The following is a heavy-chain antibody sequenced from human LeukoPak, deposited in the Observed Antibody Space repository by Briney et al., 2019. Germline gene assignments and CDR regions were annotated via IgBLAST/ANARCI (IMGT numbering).Heavy chain of an antibody. V-gene: IGHV4-34*01. D-gene: IGHD2-15*01. J-gene: IGHJ4*02. Sequence: SETLSLTCAVYGVSFSGYYWSWIRQPPGKGLEWLSEINHSGSTNYNPSLKSRVTISVDTSKNQFSLKLSSVTAADTAVYYCARGPHQYCSGGSCYQFDYWGQGTPVTVS. CDR1: GVSFSGYY. CDR2: INHSGST. CDR3: ARGPHQYCSGGSCYQFDY.